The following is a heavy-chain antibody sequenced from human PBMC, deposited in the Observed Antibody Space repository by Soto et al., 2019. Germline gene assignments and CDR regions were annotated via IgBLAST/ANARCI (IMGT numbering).Heavy chain of an antibody. CDR2: INAGNGNT. CDR1: GYTFTSYA. Sequence: QVQLVQSGAEVKKPGASVKVSCKASGYTFTSYAMHWVRQAPGQKPEWMGWINAGNGNTKYSQKFQGRVPSTRDPSARTAYMELISLISGDTAVYYCARVRDGSGGSDYYYDRVVDYWGQGTRVTVSS. J-gene: IGHJ4*02. V-gene: IGHV1-3*01. CDR3: ARVRDGSGGSDYYYDRVVDY. D-gene: IGHD2-15*01.